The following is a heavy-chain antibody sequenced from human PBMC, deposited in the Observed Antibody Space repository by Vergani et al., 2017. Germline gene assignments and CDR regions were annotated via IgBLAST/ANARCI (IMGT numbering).Heavy chain of an antibody. D-gene: IGHD1-7*01. CDR3: ARNYQKGIDV. Sequence: EVQLVESGGGLVKPGGSLRLSCAASGFTFSSYSMNWVRQAPGKGLEWVSSISSSSSYMYYADSVKGRFTITRDNAKNSLYLQMNSLRDEDTAVYYCARNYQKGIDVWGKGTTVTVSS. CDR1: GFTFSSYS. CDR2: ISSSSSYM. V-gene: IGHV3-21*01. J-gene: IGHJ6*04.